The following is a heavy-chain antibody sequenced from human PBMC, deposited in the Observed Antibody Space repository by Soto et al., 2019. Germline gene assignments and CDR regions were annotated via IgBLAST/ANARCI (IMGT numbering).Heavy chain of an antibody. CDR1: GFSFSSYS. CDR3: VRDSGWAFDI. D-gene: IGHD6-19*01. J-gene: IGHJ3*02. Sequence: EVQLVESGGGLVQPGQSLRVSCAASGFSFSSYSMNWVRQAPGKGLEWISYISSSKTYIWYADSVKGRFTISRDNAKNSLSLQMNSQRDEDTAVYYCVRDSGWAFDIWGRGTMVTVSS. V-gene: IGHV3-48*02. CDR2: ISSSKTYI.